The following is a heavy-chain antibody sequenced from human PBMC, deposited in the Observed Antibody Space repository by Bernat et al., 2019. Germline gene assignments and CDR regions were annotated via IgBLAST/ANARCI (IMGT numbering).Heavy chain of an antibody. Sequence: QVQLQQWGAGLLKPSETLSLTCAVYGVSFSGYYWSWIRQPPGKGLEWIGEINHSGSTNYNPSLKSRVTISVDTSKNQFSLKLSSVTAADTAVYYCARSSSWYRPFDYWGQGTLVTVSS. J-gene: IGHJ4*02. CDR3: ARSSSWYRPFDY. CDR2: INHSGST. CDR1: GVSFSGYY. D-gene: IGHD6-13*01. V-gene: IGHV4-34*01.